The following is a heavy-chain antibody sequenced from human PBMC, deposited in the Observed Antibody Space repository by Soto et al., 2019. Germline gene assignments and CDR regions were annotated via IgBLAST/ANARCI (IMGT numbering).Heavy chain of an antibody. CDR2: MNPNSANT. J-gene: IGHJ6*02. CDR1: GNTFTSYD. D-gene: IGHD4-4*01. CDR3: ARVESKSNAAAYYFKGMDV. V-gene: IGHV1-8*01. Sequence: ASVKVSCKAPGNTFTSYDINWVRQASGQGLEWMGWMNPNSANTGYAQQFQGRVTMTRNTSISTAYMELSSLTSEDTAVYYCARVESKSNAAAYYFKGMDVWGQGTTVTVS.